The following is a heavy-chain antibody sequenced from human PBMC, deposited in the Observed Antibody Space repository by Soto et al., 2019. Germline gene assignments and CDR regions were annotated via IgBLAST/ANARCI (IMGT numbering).Heavy chain of an antibody. J-gene: IGHJ5*02. Sequence: EVQLLESGGGLVQPGGSLRLSRAASRFTFSSYAMSWVRQAPGKGLEWVSAISGSGGYTYYADSVKGRFTISRDNSKNTLYLQMNSLRAEDTAVYYCAKGRLAALFDPWGQGTLVTVSS. CDR3: AKGRLAALFDP. CDR2: ISGSGGYT. CDR1: RFTFSSYA. V-gene: IGHV3-23*01.